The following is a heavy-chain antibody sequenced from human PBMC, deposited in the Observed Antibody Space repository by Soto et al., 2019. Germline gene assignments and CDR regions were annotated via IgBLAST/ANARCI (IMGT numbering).Heavy chain of an antibody. CDR3: ARPVVVVAAKYYFDY. V-gene: IGHV4-59*01. Sequence: SETLSLTCTVSGGSISSYYWSWIRQPPGKGLEWIGYIYYSGSTNYNPSLKSRVTISVDTSKNQFSLKLSSVTAADTAVYYCARPVVVVAAKYYFDYWGQGTLVTVSS. D-gene: IGHD2-15*01. J-gene: IGHJ4*02. CDR2: IYYSGST. CDR1: GGSISSYY.